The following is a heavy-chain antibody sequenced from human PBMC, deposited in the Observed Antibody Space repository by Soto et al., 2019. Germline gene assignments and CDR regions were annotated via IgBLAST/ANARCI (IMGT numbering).Heavy chain of an antibody. CDR3: VRRSTRYYYVSSGYLTFDY. Sequence: ASVKVSCKASGYTFTRYGMHWVRQAPGQRLEWMGWINAGNGKTKYSQKFQGRVTITRDTSANTAYMGLSSLRSEDTAVYYCVRRSTRYYYVSSGYLTFDYWGQGTLVTVSS. CDR2: INAGNGKT. CDR1: GYTFTRYG. J-gene: IGHJ4*02. V-gene: IGHV1-3*01. D-gene: IGHD3-22*01.